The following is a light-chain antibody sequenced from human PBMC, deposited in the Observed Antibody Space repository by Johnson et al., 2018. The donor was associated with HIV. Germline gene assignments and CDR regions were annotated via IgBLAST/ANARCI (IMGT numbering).Light chain of an antibody. V-gene: IGLV1-51*01. CDR1: SSNIGNNY. CDR3: GTWDTSLSARGV. J-gene: IGLJ1*01. CDR2: DNN. Sequence: QAVLTQPPSVSAAPGQKVTISCSGSSSNIGNNYVSWYQQVPGTAPKLLIYDNNKRPSGIPDRFSGSKSGTSATLGITGLQTGDEADYYCGTWDTSLSARGVFGTGTKVTVL.